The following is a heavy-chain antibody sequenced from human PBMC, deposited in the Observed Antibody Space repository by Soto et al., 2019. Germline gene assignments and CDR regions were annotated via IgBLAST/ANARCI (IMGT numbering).Heavy chain of an antibody. D-gene: IGHD3-10*01. CDR3: ARVPQSLLYYFDY. CDR2: IYYSGST. V-gene: IGHV4-30-4*08. J-gene: IGHJ4*02. Sequence: SETLSLTCTVSGGSISSGGYYWSWIRQHPGKGLEWIGYIYYSGSTYYNPSLKSRVTISVDTSKNQFSLKLSSVTAADTAVYYCARVPQSLLYYFDYWGQGTLVTVSS. CDR1: GGSISSGGYY.